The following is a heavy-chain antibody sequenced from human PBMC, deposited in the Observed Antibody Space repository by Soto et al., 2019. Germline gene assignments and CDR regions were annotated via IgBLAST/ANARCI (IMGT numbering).Heavy chain of an antibody. CDR1: GFTFSNAW. Sequence: GGALRLSCAASGFTFSNAWMNWVRQAPGKGLEWVGLIKSKTDGGTIDYPAPVKGRFIISRDDSRHTLYPQMNSLKTEDTAVYYCTTARPRGPDYWGQRTLVTVSS. CDR2: IKSKTDGGTI. D-gene: IGHD5-12*01. V-gene: IGHV3-15*01. CDR3: TTARPRGPDY. J-gene: IGHJ4*02.